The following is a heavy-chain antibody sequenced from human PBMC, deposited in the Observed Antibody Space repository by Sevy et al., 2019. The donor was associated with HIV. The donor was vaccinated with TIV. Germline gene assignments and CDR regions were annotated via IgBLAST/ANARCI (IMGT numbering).Heavy chain of an antibody. Sequence: GGSLRLSCAASGFTFSSYSMNWVRQAPGKGLEWLSYIDRSSSNRYYAESVKGRFTVSRDNAKKSLYVQMNSLRGEDTAVYYCAREGGYTDQGMDVWGQGTTVTVSS. V-gene: IGHV3-48*01. CDR1: GFTFSSYS. CDR3: AREGGYTDQGMDV. D-gene: IGHD5-12*01. CDR2: IDRSSSNR. J-gene: IGHJ6*02.